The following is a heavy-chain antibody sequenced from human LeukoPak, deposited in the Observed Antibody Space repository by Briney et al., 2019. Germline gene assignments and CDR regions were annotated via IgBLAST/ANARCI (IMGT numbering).Heavy chain of an antibody. CDR2: INHSGST. CDR3: ARAYSSGFSYYYYYMDV. Sequence: PSETLSLTCAVYGGSFSGYYWSWIRQPPGKGLEWIGEINHSGSTNYNPSLKSRVTISVDTSKNQFSLKLSSVTAADTAVYYCARAYSSGFSYYYYYMDVWGKGTTVTVSS. D-gene: IGHD6-19*01. CDR1: GGSFSGYY. V-gene: IGHV4-34*01. J-gene: IGHJ6*03.